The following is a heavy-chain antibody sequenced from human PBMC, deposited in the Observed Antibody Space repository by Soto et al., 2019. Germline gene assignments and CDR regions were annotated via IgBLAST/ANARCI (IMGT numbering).Heavy chain of an antibody. CDR2: ITPIFGTA. CDR3: ARGWGYDTSDYYYAY. V-gene: IGHV1-69*01. D-gene: IGHD3-22*01. Sequence: QVQLIQSGAEVKKPGSSVKVSCKAYGGTFSRYAISWVRQAPGQGLERMGGITPIFGTANYSQKFQGRVAITADESTRTSYMELRSLRSGDTAVYYCARGWGYDTSDYYYAYWGQGTLISVSS. J-gene: IGHJ4*02. CDR1: GGTFSRYA.